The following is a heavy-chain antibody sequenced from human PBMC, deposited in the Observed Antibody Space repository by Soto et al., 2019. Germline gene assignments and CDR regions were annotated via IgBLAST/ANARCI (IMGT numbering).Heavy chain of an antibody. D-gene: IGHD2-2*01. Sequence: PGGSLRLSCAASGFNFSGSAMHWVRQASGKGLEWVGRIRSKANSYATAYAASVKGRFTISRDDSKNTAYLQMNSLKTEDTAVYYCWLISTSCYARLALSGGSCFNYWGQGTLVTVSS. V-gene: IGHV3-73*01. CDR1: GFNFSGSA. CDR2: IRSKANSYAT. CDR3: WLISTSCYARLALSGGSCFNY. J-gene: IGHJ4*02.